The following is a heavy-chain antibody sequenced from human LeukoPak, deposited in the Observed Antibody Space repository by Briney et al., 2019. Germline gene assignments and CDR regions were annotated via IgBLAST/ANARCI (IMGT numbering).Heavy chain of an antibody. J-gene: IGHJ4*02. D-gene: IGHD3-9*01. Sequence: GGSLRLSCAASGFTFSSYGMHWVSQAPGKGLEWVAVIWYDGSNKYYADSVKGRFTISRDNSKNTLYLQMNSLRAEDTAVYYCARVPRGYDILTGIDYWGQGTLVTVSS. V-gene: IGHV3-33*01. CDR1: GFTFSSYG. CDR3: ARVPRGYDILTGIDY. CDR2: IWYDGSNK.